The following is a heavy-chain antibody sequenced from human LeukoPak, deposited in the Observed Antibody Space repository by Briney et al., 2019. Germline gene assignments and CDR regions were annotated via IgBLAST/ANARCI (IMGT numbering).Heavy chain of an antibody. V-gene: IGHV3-23*01. CDR2: ISGSGGST. CDR3: AKPLRFAPPGRDFDY. D-gene: IGHD3-3*01. CDR1: GFTFSSYA. Sequence: PGGSLRLSCAASGFTFSSYAMSWVRQAPGKWLEWVSAISGSGGSTYYADSVKGRFTISRDNSKNTLYLQMNSLRAEDTAVYYCAKPLRFAPPGRDFDYWGQGTLVTVSS. J-gene: IGHJ4*02.